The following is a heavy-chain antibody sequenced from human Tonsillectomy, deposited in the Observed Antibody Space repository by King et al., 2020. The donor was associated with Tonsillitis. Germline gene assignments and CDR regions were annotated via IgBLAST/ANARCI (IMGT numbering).Heavy chain of an antibody. CDR3: AKKQGVGRAGMTADWLDP. CDR1: GFNFNNYA. J-gene: IGHJ5*02. D-gene: IGHD2-2*01. Sequence: VQLVESGGGLVQPGGSLRLSCAASGFNFNNYAMSWVRQAPGKGLDWVSAISGSGGSTYSADSVKGRFTISRDNSKNTLYLQMKSLRAEDTAVYYFAKKQGVGRAGMTADWLDPWGQGTLVTVSS. CDR2: ISGSGGST. V-gene: IGHV3-23*04.